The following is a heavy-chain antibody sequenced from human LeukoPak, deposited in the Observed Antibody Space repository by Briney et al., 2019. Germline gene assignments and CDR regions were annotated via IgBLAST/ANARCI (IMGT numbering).Heavy chain of an antibody. Sequence: GGSLRLSCAASGFTFSSYSMNWVRQAPGKGLEWVSYISSSSSTIYYADSVKGRFTISRDNAKNSLYLQMNSLRAEDTAVYYCARAGRYSYDSSGYYYDAFDIWGQGTMVTVSS. J-gene: IGHJ3*02. V-gene: IGHV3-48*01. D-gene: IGHD3-22*01. CDR1: GFTFSSYS. CDR3: ARAGRYSYDSSGYYYDAFDI. CDR2: ISSSSSTI.